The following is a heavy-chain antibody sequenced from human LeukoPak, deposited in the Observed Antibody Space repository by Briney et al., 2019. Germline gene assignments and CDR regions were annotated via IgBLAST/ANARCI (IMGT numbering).Heavy chain of an antibody. V-gene: IGHV3-23*01. D-gene: IGHD3-3*01. CDR3: AKARGGFWSGYYRKALNY. CDR2: ISGSGGST. CDR1: GFTFSSYA. J-gene: IGHJ4*02. Sequence: PGGSLRLSCAASGFTFSSYAMSWVRQAPGKGLEWISAISGSGGSTYYADSVKGRFTISRDNSKNTLYLQMNSLRVEDTAVYYCAKARGGFWSGYYRKALNYWGQGTLVTVSS.